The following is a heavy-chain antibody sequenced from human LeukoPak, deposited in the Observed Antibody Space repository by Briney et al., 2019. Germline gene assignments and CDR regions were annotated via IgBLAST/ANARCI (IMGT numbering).Heavy chain of an antibody. CDR1: GFTFSSYA. V-gene: IGHV3-23*01. J-gene: IGHJ4*02. D-gene: IGHD3-10*01. Sequence: PGGSLRLSCAASGFTFSSYAMSWVRQAPGKGLEWVSAISGSGGSTYYADSVKGRFTISRDNSKNTQYLQMNSLRAEDTAVYYCANHPGRGYGYLDYWGQGTLVTVSS. CDR3: ANHPGRGYGYLDY. CDR2: ISGSGGST.